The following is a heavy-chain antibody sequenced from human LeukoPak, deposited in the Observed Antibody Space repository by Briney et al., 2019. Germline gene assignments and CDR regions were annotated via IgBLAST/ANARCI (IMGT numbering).Heavy chain of an antibody. J-gene: IGHJ6*03. V-gene: IGHV1-18*01. D-gene: IGHD5-18*01. CDR1: GYTFTSYG. CDR3: ARGHSYGPYYYYYMDV. CDR2: ISAYNGNT. Sequence: ASVKVSCKASGYTFTSYGISWVRQAPGQGLEWMGWISAYNGNTNYAQKLQGRVTMTTDTSTSTAHMELRSLRSDDTAVYYCARGHSYGPYYYYYMDVWGKGTTVTVSS.